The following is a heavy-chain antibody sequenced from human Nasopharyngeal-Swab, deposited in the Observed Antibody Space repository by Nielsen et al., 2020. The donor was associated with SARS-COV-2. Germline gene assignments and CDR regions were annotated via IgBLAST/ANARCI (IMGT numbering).Heavy chain of an antibody. J-gene: IGHJ6*02. CDR3: ARDGREYRLTGYYYGMDV. CDR2: INHGGST. CDR1: GGSFSGYY. V-gene: IGHV4-34*01. D-gene: IGHD2/OR15-2a*01. Sequence: GSLRLSCAVYGGSFSGYYWSWIRQPPGKGLEWIGEINHGGSTNYNPSLKSRVTISVDTSKNQFSLKLSSVTAADTAVYYCARDGREYRLTGYYYGMDVWGQGTTVTVSS.